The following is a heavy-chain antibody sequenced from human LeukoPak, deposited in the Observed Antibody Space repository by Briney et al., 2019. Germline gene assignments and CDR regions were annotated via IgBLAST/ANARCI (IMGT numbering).Heavy chain of an antibody. D-gene: IGHD1-26*01. Sequence: GGSLRLSCAASGFTFSSYAMSWVRQAPGKGLEWVAFIRYDGSNKYYADSVKGRFTISRDNSKNTLYLQMNSLRVEDTAVYYCARDPYSGSYSDYYYYYMDVWGKGTTVTVSS. CDR1: GFTFSSYA. J-gene: IGHJ6*03. V-gene: IGHV3-30*02. CDR3: ARDPYSGSYSDYYYYYMDV. CDR2: IRYDGSNK.